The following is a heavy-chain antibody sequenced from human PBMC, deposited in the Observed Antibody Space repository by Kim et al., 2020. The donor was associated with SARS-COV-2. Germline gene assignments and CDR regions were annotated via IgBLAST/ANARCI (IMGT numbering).Heavy chain of an antibody. Sequence: SFQGHVTISADRSISAAYLQWSSLKASDTAIYYCARHKRLAYTTGWYFDYWGQGTLVTVSS. V-gene: IGHV5-10-1*01. J-gene: IGHJ4*02. CDR3: ARHKRLAYTTGWYFDY. D-gene: IGHD6-19*01.